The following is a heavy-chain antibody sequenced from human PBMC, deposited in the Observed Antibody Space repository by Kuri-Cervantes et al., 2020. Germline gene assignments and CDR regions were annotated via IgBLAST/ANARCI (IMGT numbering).Heavy chain of an antibody. CDR2: IYTSGST. V-gene: IGHV4-61*02. CDR3: ARVDPPPYAFDI. D-gene: IGHD3/OR15-3a*01. Sequence: SETLSLTCTVSGGSISSGSYYWSWIRQPAGKGLEWIGRIYTSGSTNYNPSLKSRVTISVDTSKKQFSLKLSSVTAADTAVYYCARVDPPPYAFDIWGQGTIVTVSS. CDR1: GGSISSGSYY. J-gene: IGHJ3*02.